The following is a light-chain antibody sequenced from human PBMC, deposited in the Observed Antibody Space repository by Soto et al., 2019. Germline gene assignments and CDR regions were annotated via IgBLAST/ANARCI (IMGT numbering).Light chain of an antibody. CDR1: QSVSSNY. V-gene: IGKV3-20*01. CDR3: QQYGSSPWT. Sequence: EIVLTQSPGTLSLSPEERATLSCRASQSVSSNYLAWYQQKPGQAPRLLIYDASSRATGIPDRFSGSGSGTDFTLTISRLEPEDFAVYYCQQYGSSPWTFGQGTKVEIK. CDR2: DAS. J-gene: IGKJ1*01.